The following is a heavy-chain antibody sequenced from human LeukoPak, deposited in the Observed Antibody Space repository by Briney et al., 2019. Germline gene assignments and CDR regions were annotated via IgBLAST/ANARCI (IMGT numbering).Heavy chain of an antibody. CDR3: ARHILGYFYYMDV. CDR2: IYYSGST. Sequence: SETLSLTCSVSGGSISSSSYYWGWIRQPPGKGLEWIGSIYYSGSTYYNPSLKSRVTISVDTSKNQFSLKLSSVTATDTAVYYCARHILGYFYYMDVWGKGTTVTVSS. J-gene: IGHJ6*03. CDR1: GGSISSSSYY. V-gene: IGHV4-39*01. D-gene: IGHD2-21*01.